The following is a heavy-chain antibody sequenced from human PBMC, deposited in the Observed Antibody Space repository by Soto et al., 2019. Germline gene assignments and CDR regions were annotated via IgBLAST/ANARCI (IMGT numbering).Heavy chain of an antibody. CDR2: ISGSGGST. Sequence: EVQLLESGGGLVQPGGSLRLSCAASGFTFSSYAMSWVRQAPGKGLEWVSAISGSGGSTYYADSVKGRFTISRDNYKNRLYLQMNSLRAEDTAVYYCAKVGMADQPLGYFDYWGQGTLVTVSS. V-gene: IGHV3-23*01. J-gene: IGHJ4*02. CDR1: GFTFSSYA. CDR3: AKVGMADQPLGYFDY.